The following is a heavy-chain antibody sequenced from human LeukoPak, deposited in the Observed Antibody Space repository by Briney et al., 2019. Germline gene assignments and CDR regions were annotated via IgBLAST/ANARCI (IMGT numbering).Heavy chain of an antibody. V-gene: IGHV4-34*01. D-gene: IGHD6-13*01. J-gene: IGHJ5*02. CDR3: ARGPYSSSWYHHVGNWFDP. CDR1: GGSFSGYY. Sequence: PSETLSLTCAVYGGSFSGYYWSWIRQPPGKGLEWIGEINHSGSTNYNPSLKSRVTISVDTSKNQLSLKLSSVTAADTAVYYCARGPYSSSWYHHVGNWFDPWGQGTLVTVSS. CDR2: INHSGST.